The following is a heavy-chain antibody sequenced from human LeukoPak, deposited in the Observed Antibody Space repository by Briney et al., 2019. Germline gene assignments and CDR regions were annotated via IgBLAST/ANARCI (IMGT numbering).Heavy chain of an antibody. V-gene: IGHV3-30-3*01. Sequence: GGSLRLSCAASGFTFTAYLIHWVRQAPGKGLEWVAVMSSDGNAMFYTDSVKGRFTISRDNSKNTLYLQMNSLRAEDTAVYYCVRESEYYFDHSASFDYWGQGTLVTVSS. CDR3: VRESEYYFDHSASFDY. CDR2: MSSDGNAM. CDR1: GFTFTAYL. J-gene: IGHJ4*02. D-gene: IGHD3-22*01.